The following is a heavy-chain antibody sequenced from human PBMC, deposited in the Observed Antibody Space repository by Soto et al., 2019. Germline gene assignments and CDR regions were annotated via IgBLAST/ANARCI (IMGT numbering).Heavy chain of an antibody. CDR1: GYSFTSYW. Sequence: GESLKISCKGSGYSFTSYWIGWVRQMPGKGLEWMGIIYPGDSDTRYSPSFQGQVTISADKSISTAYLQWSSLKASDTAMYYCARPVQLERTPFFRPYLMDVWGQGTTVTVSS. D-gene: IGHD1-1*01. CDR3: ARPVQLERTPFFRPYLMDV. CDR2: IYPGDSDT. V-gene: IGHV5-51*01. J-gene: IGHJ6*02.